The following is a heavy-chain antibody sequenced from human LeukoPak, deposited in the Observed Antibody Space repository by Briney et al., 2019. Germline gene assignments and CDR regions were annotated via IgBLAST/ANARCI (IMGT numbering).Heavy chain of an antibody. Sequence: GESLKISCKGSGYSFTSYWIGWVRQAPGQGLEWMGWISAYNGNTNYAQKLQGRVTMTTDTSTSTAYVELRSLRSDDTAVYYCARWGTVTKGACDYWGQGTLVTVSS. V-gene: IGHV1-18*04. J-gene: IGHJ4*02. CDR3: ARWGTVTKGACDY. CDR2: ISAYNGNT. CDR1: GYSFTSYW. D-gene: IGHD4-17*01.